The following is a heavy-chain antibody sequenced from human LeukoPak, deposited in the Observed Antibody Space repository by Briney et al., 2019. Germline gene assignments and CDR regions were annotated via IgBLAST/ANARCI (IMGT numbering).Heavy chain of an antibody. CDR1: GYTFTGYY. V-gene: IGHV1-46*01. CDR3: ASRLGYCSGGSCYSGAFDI. CDR2: INPSGGST. Sequence: ASVKVSCKASGYTFTGYYMHWVRQAPGQGLEWMGIINPSGGSTSYAQKFQGRVTMTRDTSTSTVYMELSSLRSEDTAVYYCASRLGYCSGGSCYSGAFDIWGQGTMVTVSS. J-gene: IGHJ3*02. D-gene: IGHD2-15*01.